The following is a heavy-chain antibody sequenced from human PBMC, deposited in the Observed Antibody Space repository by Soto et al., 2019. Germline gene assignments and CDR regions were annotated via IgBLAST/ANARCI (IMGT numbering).Heavy chain of an antibody. D-gene: IGHD3-22*01. J-gene: IGHJ4*02. CDR3: ARWGRYYYDSSGYPEIDY. CDR2: IYYSGST. Sequence: SETLSLTCTVSGGSISSGGYYWSWTRQHPGKGLEWIGYIYYSGSTYYNPSLKSRVTISVDTSKNQFSLKLSSVTAADTAVYYCARWGRYYYDSSGYPEIDYWGQGTLVTVSS. V-gene: IGHV4-31*03. CDR1: GGSISSGGYY.